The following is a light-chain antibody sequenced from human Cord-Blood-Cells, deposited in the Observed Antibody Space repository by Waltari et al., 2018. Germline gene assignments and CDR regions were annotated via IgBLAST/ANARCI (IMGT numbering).Light chain of an antibody. V-gene: IGLV2-14*01. CDR3: SSYTSSSTVV. CDR2: DVS. J-gene: IGLJ2*01. CDR1: SSDVGGYNY. Sequence: QSALTQPASVSGSPGQSITISCTGTSSDVGGYNYVSWYQQHPGNSPKLMIYDVSNRPSVVSKRFSGSKSGNTASLTISGLQAEDEADYYCSSYTSSSTVVFGGGTKLTVL.